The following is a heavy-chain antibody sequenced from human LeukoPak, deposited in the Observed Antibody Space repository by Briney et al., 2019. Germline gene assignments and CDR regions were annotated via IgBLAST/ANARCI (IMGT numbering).Heavy chain of an antibody. D-gene: IGHD3-22*01. CDR2: IIPIFGTA. J-gene: IGHJ4*02. V-gene: IGHV1-69*13. Sequence: ASVKVSCKASGGTFSSYAISWVRQAPGQGLEWMGGIIPIFGTANYAQKFQGRVTITADESTSTADMELSSLRSEDTAVYYCARARTYYYDSSGYCDYWGQGTLVTVSS. CDR1: GGTFSSYA. CDR3: ARARTYYYDSSGYCDY.